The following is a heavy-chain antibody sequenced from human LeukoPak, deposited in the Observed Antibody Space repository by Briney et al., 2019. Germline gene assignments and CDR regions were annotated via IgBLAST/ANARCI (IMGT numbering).Heavy chain of an antibody. CDR3: ARVGELGYCSSTSCPGDY. CDR1: GFTFSSYA. V-gene: IGHV3-21*01. CDR2: ITSSSSYT. Sequence: GGSLRLSCAASGFTFSSYAMSWVRQAPGKGLEWVSSITSSSSYTYYADSVKGRFTISRDNAKNSLYLQMNSLRAEDTAVYYCARVGELGYCSSTSCPGDYWGQGTLVTVSS. J-gene: IGHJ4*02. D-gene: IGHD2-2*01.